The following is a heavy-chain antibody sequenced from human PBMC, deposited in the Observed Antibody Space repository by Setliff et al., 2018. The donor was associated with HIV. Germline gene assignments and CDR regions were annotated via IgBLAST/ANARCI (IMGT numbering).Heavy chain of an antibody. J-gene: IGHJ5*02. Sequence: SETLSLTCTVSGDSMTSGSFYWSWVRQPAGKGLEWIGQVHSTLSTNYNPSLKSRLSISADTSKNQFSLNLRFVTAADTAVYYCARLNQQWLVRDSGSNWFDPWGQGILVTV. V-gene: IGHV4-61*09. CDR1: GDSMTSGSFY. D-gene: IGHD6-19*01. CDR3: ARLNQQWLVRDSGSNWFDP. CDR2: VHSTLST.